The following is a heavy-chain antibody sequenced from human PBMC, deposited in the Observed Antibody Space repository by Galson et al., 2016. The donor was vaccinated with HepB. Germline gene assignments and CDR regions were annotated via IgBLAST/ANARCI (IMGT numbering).Heavy chain of an antibody. J-gene: IGHJ5*02. D-gene: IGHD3-22*01. Sequence: SLRLSCAASGFTFSSYGMHWVHQAPGKGLEWVAGIWYAGSDKCYEGSENGRFTISRANSTKLLYLKMNSLRAEYTAVYYCARDEFYGSSAYYSNWFDPWGQGTLVTVSS. CDR3: ARDEFYGSSAYYSNWFDP. CDR1: GFTFSSYG. CDR2: IWYAGSDK. V-gene: IGHV3-33*01.